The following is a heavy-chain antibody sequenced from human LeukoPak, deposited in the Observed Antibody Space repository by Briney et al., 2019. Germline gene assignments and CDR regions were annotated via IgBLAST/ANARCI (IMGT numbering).Heavy chain of an antibody. CDR3: ARAGTRHGSGSYARY. D-gene: IGHD3-10*01. CDR1: DGSISSSSYY. V-gene: IGHV4-39*01. Sequence: PSETLSLTCTVSDGSISSSSYYWGWIRQPPGKGLEWIGSIYYSGSTYYNPSLKSRVTISVDTSKNQFSLKLSSVTAADTAVYYCARAGTRHGSGSYARYWGQGTLVTVSS. CDR2: IYYSGST. J-gene: IGHJ4*02.